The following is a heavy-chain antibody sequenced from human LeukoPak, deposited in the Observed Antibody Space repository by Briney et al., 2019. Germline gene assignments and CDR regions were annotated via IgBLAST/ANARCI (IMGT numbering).Heavy chain of an antibody. CDR1: GFTVSNNY. Sequence: GGSLRLSCAASGFTVSNNYMSWVRQAPGKGLEWVSVIYSGGSTYYADSVKGRFTISRDSSKNTLYLQMNSLRAEDTAVYYCAREVVIFPDYYYYGMDVWGQGTTVTVSS. D-gene: IGHD3-9*01. CDR2: IYSGGST. J-gene: IGHJ6*02. V-gene: IGHV3-53*01. CDR3: AREVVIFPDYYYYGMDV.